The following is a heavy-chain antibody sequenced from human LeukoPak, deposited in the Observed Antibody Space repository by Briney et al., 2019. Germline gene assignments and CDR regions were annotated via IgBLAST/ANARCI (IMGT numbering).Heavy chain of an antibody. CDR2: IWYDGSNK. CDR3: AREMTTVTTAFDY. D-gene: IGHD4-17*01. Sequence: SGGSLRLSCAASGFTFSSYAMHWVRQAPGKGLEWVAVIWYDGSNKYYADSVKGRFTISRDNSKNTLYLQMNSLRAEDTAVYYCAREMTTVTTAFDYWGQGTLVTVSS. J-gene: IGHJ4*02. V-gene: IGHV3-33*08. CDR1: GFTFSSYA.